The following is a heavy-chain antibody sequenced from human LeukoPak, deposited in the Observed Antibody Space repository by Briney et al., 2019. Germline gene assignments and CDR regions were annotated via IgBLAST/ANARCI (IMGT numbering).Heavy chain of an antibody. D-gene: IGHD1-26*01. V-gene: IGHV3-20*04. J-gene: IGHJ3*02. CDR2: INWNGGST. Sequence: GGSLRLSCAASGFTFDDYGMSWVRQAPGKGLEWVSGINWNGGSTGYADSVKGRFTISRDNAKNSLYLQMNSLRAEDTALYYCAREKGGSYYSDAFDIWGQGTLVVVSS. CDR1: GFTFDDYG. CDR3: AREKGGSYYSDAFDI.